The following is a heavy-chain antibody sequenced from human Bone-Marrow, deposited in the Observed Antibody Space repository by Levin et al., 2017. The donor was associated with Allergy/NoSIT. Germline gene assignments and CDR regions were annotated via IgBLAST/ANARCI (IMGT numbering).Heavy chain of an antibody. Sequence: LAGGSLRLSCATSGFTFSKFWMSWVRQAPGKGLEWVGNIKPDGSETYFVDSVKGRFTISRDNARNSLSLQMNTLTAEDTALYYCVSHSSSWSGVPARWGQGTQVTVSP. CDR1: GFTFSKFW. D-gene: IGHD6-13*01. CDR2: IKPDGSET. J-gene: IGHJ4*02. V-gene: IGHV3-7*02. CDR3: VSHSSSWSGVPAR.